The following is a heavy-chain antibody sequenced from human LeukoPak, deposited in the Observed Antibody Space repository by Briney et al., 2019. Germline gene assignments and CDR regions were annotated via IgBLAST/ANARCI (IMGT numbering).Heavy chain of an antibody. V-gene: IGHV3-23*01. Sequence: GGSLRLSCAASGFTFSSYAMSWVRQAPGKGLEWVSAISGSGGSTYYADSVKGRFTISRDNSKNTLYLQMNSLRAEDTAVYYCAKANKMATTKHYSDYWGQGTLVTVSS. D-gene: IGHD5-24*01. CDR1: GFTFSSYA. J-gene: IGHJ4*02. CDR2: ISGSGGST. CDR3: AKANKMATTKHYSDY.